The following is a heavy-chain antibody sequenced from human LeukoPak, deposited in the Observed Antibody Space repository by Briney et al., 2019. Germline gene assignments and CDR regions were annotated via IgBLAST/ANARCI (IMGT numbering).Heavy chain of an antibody. CDR3: AITVVANAFDN. J-gene: IGHJ3*02. Sequence: ASVKVSCKASGYTFTYYYIHWLRQAPGQGLEWMGRINPNTGDTNYAQKFQGRVTMTRDTFITTAYMDLSGLRSYDTALYYCAITVVANAFDNWGQGTMITVSS. CDR2: INPNTGDT. D-gene: IGHD4-23*01. CDR1: GYTFTYYY. V-gene: IGHV1-2*06.